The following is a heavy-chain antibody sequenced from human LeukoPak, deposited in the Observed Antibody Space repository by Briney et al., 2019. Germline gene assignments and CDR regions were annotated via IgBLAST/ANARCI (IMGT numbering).Heavy chain of an antibody. CDR1: GFTFNTYS. V-gene: IGHV3-48*02. CDR2: ISSSSSTI. J-gene: IGHJ4*02. Sequence: GGSLRLSCAVYGFTFNTYSMNWVRQAPGKGPEWVSYISSSSSTIYYTDSVKGRFTISRDNAKNSLFLQMNSLRDEDTAVYYCARGGKFFDYWGQGTLVTVSS. CDR3: ARGGKFFDY. D-gene: IGHD1-26*01.